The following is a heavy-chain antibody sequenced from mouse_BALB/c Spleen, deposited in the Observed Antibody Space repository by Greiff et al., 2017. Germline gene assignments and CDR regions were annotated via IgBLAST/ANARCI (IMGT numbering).Heavy chain of an antibody. D-gene: IGHD1-1*01. CDR1: GFTFSSFG. V-gene: IGHV5-17*02. CDR3: ARDVHYYGSFYWYFDV. Sequence: EVKLMESGGGLVQPGGSRKLSCAASGFTFSSFGMHWVRQAPEKGLEWVAYISSGSSTIYYADTVKGRFTISRDNPKNTLFLQMTSLRSEDTAMYYCARDVHYYGSFYWYFDVWGAGTTVTVSS. J-gene: IGHJ1*01. CDR2: ISSGSSTI.